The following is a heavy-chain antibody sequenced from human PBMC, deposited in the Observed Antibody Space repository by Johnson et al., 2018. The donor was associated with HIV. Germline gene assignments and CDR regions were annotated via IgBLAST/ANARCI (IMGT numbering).Heavy chain of an antibody. J-gene: IGHJ3*02. CDR2: ISYDGSNK. CDR1: GFTFSSYA. CDR3: ARGGYCTGGVCLGDAFDI. V-gene: IGHV3-30-3*01. D-gene: IGHD2-8*02. Sequence: QMQLVESGGGVVQPGRSLRLSCAASGFTFSSYAMHWVRQAPGKGLEWVAVISYDGSNKYYADSVKGRFTISRDNSKNTLYLQMNSLRAEDTAVYYCARGGYCTGGVCLGDAFDIWGQGTMVTVSS.